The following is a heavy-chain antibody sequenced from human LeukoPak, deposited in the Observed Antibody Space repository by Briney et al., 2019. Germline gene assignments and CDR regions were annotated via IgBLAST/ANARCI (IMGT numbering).Heavy chain of an antibody. D-gene: IGHD2-15*01. CDR3: ASEYCSGGSCYSTAFDI. Sequence: PGGSLRLSCAASGFTFRSYAMSWARLAPGKGLEWVSTISGSGGGTWYPDSVKGRFTISRDNSKNTLWLHMTSLRAEDTAVYYCASEYCSGGSCYSTAFDIWGQGTMVTVSS. CDR1: GFTFRSYA. J-gene: IGHJ3*02. CDR2: ISGSGGGT. V-gene: IGHV3-23*01.